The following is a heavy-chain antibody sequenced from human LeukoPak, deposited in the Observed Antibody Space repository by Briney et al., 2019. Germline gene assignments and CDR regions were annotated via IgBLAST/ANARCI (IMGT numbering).Heavy chain of an antibody. CDR1: GFSFSSHW. Sequence: GGSLRLSCAASGFSFSSHWMHWVRQAPGKGLVWVSRINSDGSSTSYADSVKGRFTISRDNAKNTLYLQMNSLRAEDTAVYYCARAVDYYDSSGYYQGGFDYWGQGTLVTVSS. V-gene: IGHV3-74*01. D-gene: IGHD3-22*01. J-gene: IGHJ4*02. CDR3: ARAVDYYDSSGYYQGGFDY. CDR2: INSDGSST.